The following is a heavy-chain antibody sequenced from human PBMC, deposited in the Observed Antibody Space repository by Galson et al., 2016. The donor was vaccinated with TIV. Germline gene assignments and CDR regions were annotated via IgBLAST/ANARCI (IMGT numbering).Heavy chain of an antibody. V-gene: IGHV4-31*03. CDR2: IYYSGTT. J-gene: IGHJ3*01. CDR1: GGSINSGGYY. Sequence: TLSLTCTVSGGSINSGGYYWSWLRQHPGKGLEWIGYIYYSGTTQYNPSLKSRVTISVDTSKTQFSLNLSSVTAADTAVYYCARDKNDYGVDAFDVWGQGTMVIVSS. CDR3: ARDKNDYGVDAFDV. D-gene: IGHD4-17*01.